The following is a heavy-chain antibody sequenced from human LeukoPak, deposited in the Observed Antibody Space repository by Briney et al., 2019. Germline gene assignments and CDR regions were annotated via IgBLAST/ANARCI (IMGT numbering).Heavy chain of an antibody. CDR3: ARQGAVDI. CDR1: GGSISSHY. Sequence: SETLSLTCTVSGGSISSHYWSWIRQPPGKGLEWIGYIYYSGSTNYNPSLKSRVTISVDTSKNQFSLKLSSVTAADTAVYYCARQGAVDIWGQGTMVIVSS. J-gene: IGHJ3*02. V-gene: IGHV4-59*11. CDR2: IYYSGST.